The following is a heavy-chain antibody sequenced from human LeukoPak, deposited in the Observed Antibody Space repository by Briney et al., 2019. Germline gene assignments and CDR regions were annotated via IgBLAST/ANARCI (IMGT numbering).Heavy chain of an antibody. D-gene: IGHD3-10*01. Sequence: SETLSLTCTVSGGSISSYYWSWIRQPPGKGLEWIGYIYYSGSTNYNPSLKSRVTISVDTSKNQFSLKLSSVTAADTAVYYCARDRRLPGSGSYEDYYYGMDVWGQGTTVTVSS. CDR3: ARDRRLPGSGSYEDYYYGMDV. CDR1: GGSISSYY. CDR2: IYYSGST. V-gene: IGHV4-59*01. J-gene: IGHJ6*02.